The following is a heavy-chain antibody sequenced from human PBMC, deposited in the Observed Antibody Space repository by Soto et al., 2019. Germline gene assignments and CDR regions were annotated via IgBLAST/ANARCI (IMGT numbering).Heavy chain of an antibody. V-gene: IGHV3-13*04. CDR3: VRFRPWYSGMDV. Sequence: GGSLRLSCAASGFTFSSYDMHWVRQVTGKGLEWVSAIGTAGDTYYPDSVKGRFTISRENAKNSLYLQMNSLRAGYTAVYYCVRFRPWYSGMDVWGQGTTVTVSS. CDR2: IGTAGDT. D-gene: IGHD6-6*01. J-gene: IGHJ6*02. CDR1: GFTFSSYD.